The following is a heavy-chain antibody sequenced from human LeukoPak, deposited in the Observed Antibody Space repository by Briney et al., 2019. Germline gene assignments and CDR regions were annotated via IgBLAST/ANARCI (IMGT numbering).Heavy chain of an antibody. Sequence: GESLRLSCAASGFTFINAWMSWVRQAPGKGLEWVSTIGGGGGSAYYADSVKGRFTISRDNSKNTLYLQMNSLRAEDTAVYYCAKGYYGSGTPNWFDPWGQGTLVTVSS. CDR3: AKGYYGSGTPNWFDP. D-gene: IGHD3-10*01. J-gene: IGHJ5*02. CDR2: IGGGGGSA. V-gene: IGHV3-23*01. CDR1: GFTFINAW.